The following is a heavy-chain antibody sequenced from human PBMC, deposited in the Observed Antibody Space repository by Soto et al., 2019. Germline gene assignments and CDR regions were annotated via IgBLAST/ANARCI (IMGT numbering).Heavy chain of an antibody. D-gene: IGHD2-2*01. Sequence: QVQLVESGGGVVQPGRSLRLSCAASGFTFSSYGIHWVRQAPGKGLEWVALISYDGSGRYYAGSVKGRFTVSRDNSKNTVYLQMNSLRAEDTAVYYCAKDRSTSWTFDYWGQGTLVTVSS. CDR1: GFTFSSYG. CDR3: AKDRSTSWTFDY. J-gene: IGHJ4*02. CDR2: ISYDGSGR. V-gene: IGHV3-30*18.